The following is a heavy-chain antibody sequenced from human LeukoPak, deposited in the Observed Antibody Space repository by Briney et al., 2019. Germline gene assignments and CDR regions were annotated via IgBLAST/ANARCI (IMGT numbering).Heavy chain of an antibody. CDR3: ARPQDFGLTGMNAFDI. CDR1: GYSFTNYW. V-gene: IGHV5-51*01. D-gene: IGHD7-27*01. J-gene: IGHJ3*02. CDR2: IYPDDSDT. Sequence: GESLKISCKGSGYSFTNYWIGWVRQMPGKGLEYMGIIYPDDSDTRYSPSFQGQVAISADKSINTAYLQWSSLKASDTAMYYCARPQDFGLTGMNAFDIWGQGTMVTVSS.